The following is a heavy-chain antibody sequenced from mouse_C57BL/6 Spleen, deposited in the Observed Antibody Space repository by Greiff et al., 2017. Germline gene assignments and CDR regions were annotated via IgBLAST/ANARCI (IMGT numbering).Heavy chain of an antibody. CDR1: GFNIKDDY. CDR2: IDPENGDT. D-gene: IGHD1-1*01. J-gene: IGHJ1*03. Sequence: EVQLQQSGAELVRPGASVKLSCTASGFNIKDDYMHWVKQRPEQGLEWIGWIDPENGDTEYASKFQGKATITADTSSNTAYLQLSSLTSENTDVXDCATALYGSSHWYFDVWGTGTTVTVSS. V-gene: IGHV14-4*01. CDR3: ATALYGSSHWYFDV.